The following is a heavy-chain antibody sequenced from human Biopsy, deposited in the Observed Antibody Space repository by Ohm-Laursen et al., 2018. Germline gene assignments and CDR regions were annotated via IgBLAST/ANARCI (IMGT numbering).Heavy chain of an antibody. D-gene: IGHD2-21*02. CDR3: ASRPNCGGDCSSGFDY. Sequence: SVKVSCKASGFTFNRSAMQWVRQARGQRLEWIGWIVVGGGNTNHAQKFQERVTITGDMSTSTAYMELSSLRSEDTAVYYCASRPNCGGDCSSGFDYWGQGTLVTVSS. J-gene: IGHJ4*02. CDR2: IVVGGGNT. V-gene: IGHV1-58*02. CDR1: GFTFNRSA.